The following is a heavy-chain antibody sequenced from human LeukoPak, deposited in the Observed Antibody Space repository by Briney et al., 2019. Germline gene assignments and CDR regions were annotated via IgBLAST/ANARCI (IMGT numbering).Heavy chain of an antibody. D-gene: IGHD6-13*01. Sequence: GGSLRLSCAASGFTFSSYAMSWVRQAPGKVLEWVSAISGSGDSTYYADSVKGRFTISRDNSKNTLYLQMNSLRAEDTAVYYCARDEAAAGEAGGYWGQGTLVTVSS. J-gene: IGHJ4*02. CDR2: ISGSGDST. CDR1: GFTFSSYA. CDR3: ARDEAAAGEAGGY. V-gene: IGHV3-23*01.